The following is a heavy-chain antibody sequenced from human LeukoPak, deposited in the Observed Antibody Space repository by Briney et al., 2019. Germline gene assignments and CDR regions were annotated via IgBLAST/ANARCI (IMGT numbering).Heavy chain of an antibody. CDR3: ASYSSGDFWSGYYRRNYYYYMDV. Sequence: ASVKVSCKASGYTFTSYDINWVRQATAQGLEWMGWLNLNSGNTGYAQKIQGSVTITTDESTSTGDMELSCLRSEDTAVYYCASYSSGDFWSGYYRRNYYYYMDVWGKGTTVTVSS. D-gene: IGHD3-3*01. J-gene: IGHJ6*03. CDR2: LNLNSGNT. CDR1: GYTFTSYD. V-gene: IGHV1-8*01.